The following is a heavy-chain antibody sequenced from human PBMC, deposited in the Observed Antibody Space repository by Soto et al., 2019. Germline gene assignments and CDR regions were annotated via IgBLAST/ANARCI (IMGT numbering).Heavy chain of an antibody. CDR1: GFPFSTYG. CDR3: ATADSSGNYPGRYYSGMAA. J-gene: IGHJ6*02. D-gene: IGHD3-22*01. CDR2: ISHDGSNT. V-gene: IGHV3-30*03. Sequence: PGGSLRLSCAASGFPFSTYGMLWVRQAPGKGLEWVAVISHDGSNTYYADSVKGRFTISRDNSKNTLYLQMNSLRAEDTAVYFCATADSSGNYPGRYYSGMAAWAKGPRSPSP.